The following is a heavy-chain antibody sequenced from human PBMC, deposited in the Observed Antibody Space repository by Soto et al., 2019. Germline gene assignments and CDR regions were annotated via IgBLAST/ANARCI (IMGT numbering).Heavy chain of an antibody. Sequence: QVQLVESGGGVVQPGRSLRLSCAASGFTFSSYGMHWVRQAPGKGLEWVAVISYDGSNKYYADSVKGRFTISRDNSKNTLYLQMTSLRAEDTAVYYCAKDFDYGMDVWGQGTTVTVSS. CDR3: AKDFDYGMDV. CDR2: ISYDGSNK. CDR1: GFTFSSYG. J-gene: IGHJ6*02. V-gene: IGHV3-30*18.